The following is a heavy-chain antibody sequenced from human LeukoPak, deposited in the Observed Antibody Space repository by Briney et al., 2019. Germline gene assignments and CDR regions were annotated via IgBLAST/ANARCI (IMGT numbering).Heavy chain of an antibody. Sequence: ASVKVSCKASGYTFTSYGISWVRQAPGQGLEWMGWISAYNGNTNYAQKLQGRVTMTTDISTSTAYMELRSLRSDDTAVYYCARGAPRASSTSCPDYWGQGTLVTVSS. CDR1: GYTFTSYG. CDR3: ARGAPRASSTSCPDY. V-gene: IGHV1-18*01. D-gene: IGHD2-2*01. CDR2: ISAYNGNT. J-gene: IGHJ4*02.